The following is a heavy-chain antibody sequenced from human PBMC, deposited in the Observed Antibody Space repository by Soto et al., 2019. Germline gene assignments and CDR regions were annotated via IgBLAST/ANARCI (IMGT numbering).Heavy chain of an antibody. D-gene: IGHD1-26*01. CDR2: ISYDGSEK. J-gene: IGHJ4*02. CDR3: SRGPESGDF. V-gene: IGHV3-30*04. Sequence: QVQLVESGGGVVQPGRSLRLSCATSGFTFSTFSMHWVRQAPGKGLEWVAHISYDGSEKDYADSVKGRFTISRDNSDKPAVLPKNRPNSEDTGVYYCSRGPESGDFWGQGTLVTVPS. CDR1: GFTFSTFS.